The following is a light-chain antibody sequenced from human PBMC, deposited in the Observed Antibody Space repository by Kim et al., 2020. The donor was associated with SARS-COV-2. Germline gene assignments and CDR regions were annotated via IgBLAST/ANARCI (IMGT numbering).Light chain of an antibody. Sequence: PGERATLSCRASQSVISTYLAWYQQKPGQAPRLLIYGASNRATGIPDRFSGSGSGTDFTLTISRLEPEDFAVYYCQQYAGKPPWTFGQGTKVDIK. CDR3: QQYAGKPPWT. V-gene: IGKV3-20*01. CDR2: GAS. J-gene: IGKJ1*01. CDR1: QSVISTY.